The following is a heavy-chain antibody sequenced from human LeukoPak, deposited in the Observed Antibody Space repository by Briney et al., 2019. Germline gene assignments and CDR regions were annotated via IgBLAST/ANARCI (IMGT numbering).Heavy chain of an antibody. CDR1: GGSISSSSYY. D-gene: IGHD3-3*01. V-gene: IGHV4-39*01. CDR2: IYYSGST. J-gene: IGHJ4*02. Sequence: PSETLSLTCTVSGGSISSSSYYWGWIRQPPGKGLEWIGSIYYSGSTYYNPSLKSRVTISVDTSKNQFSLKLSSVTAADTAVYYCARGGVMGLDYWGQGTLVTVSS. CDR3: ARGGVMGLDY.